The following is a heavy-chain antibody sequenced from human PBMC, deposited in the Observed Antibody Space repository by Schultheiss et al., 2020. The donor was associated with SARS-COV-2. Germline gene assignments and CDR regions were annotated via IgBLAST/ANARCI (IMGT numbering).Heavy chain of an antibody. CDR2: FDPEDGET. J-gene: IGHJ4*02. Sequence: ASVKVSCKASGYTFTSYYMHWVRQAPGKGLEWMGGFDPEDGETIYAQQIQGRVTMTEDTSTDTAYMERSSLRSEDTAVYYCARDDYSNYQDYWGQGTLVTVSS. CDR1: GYTFTSYY. CDR3: ARDDYSNYQDY. V-gene: IGHV1-24*01. D-gene: IGHD4-11*01.